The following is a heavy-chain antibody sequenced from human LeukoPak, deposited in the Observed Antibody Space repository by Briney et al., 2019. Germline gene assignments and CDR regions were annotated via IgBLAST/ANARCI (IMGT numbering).Heavy chain of an antibody. D-gene: IGHD3-10*02. CDR1: GFTLSSYS. V-gene: IGHV3-21*01. J-gene: IGHJ6*04. CDR3: AELGITMIGGV. Sequence: GGSLRLSCAASGFTLSSYSMNWVRQAPGKGLEWVSSITSSGRYIYHADSVKGRFTISRDNAKNSLYLQMNSLRAEDTAVYYCAELGITMIGGVWGKGTTVTISS. CDR2: ITSSGRYI.